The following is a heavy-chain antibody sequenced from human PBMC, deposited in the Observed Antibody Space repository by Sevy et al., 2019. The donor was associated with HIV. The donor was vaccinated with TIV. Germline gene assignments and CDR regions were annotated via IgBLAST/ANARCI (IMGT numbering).Heavy chain of an antibody. J-gene: IGHJ6*02. D-gene: IGHD3-3*01. CDR1: GFSVSSGSYY. CDR3: ARALVDFWSGYYTFYYYYYGMDV. CDR2: IYYSGST. Sequence: SETLSLTCTVSGFSVSSGSYYWSWMRQPPGKGLEWIGYIYYSGSTNYNPSLKGRVTLSVDTYKNQFSLKLSSVTAADTAVYYCARALVDFWSGYYTFYYYYYGMDVWGQGTTVTVSS. V-gene: IGHV4-61*01.